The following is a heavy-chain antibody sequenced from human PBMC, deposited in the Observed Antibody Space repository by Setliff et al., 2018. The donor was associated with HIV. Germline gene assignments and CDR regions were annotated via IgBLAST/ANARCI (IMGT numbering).Heavy chain of an antibody. CDR2: INPSGGST. D-gene: IGHD3-22*01. CDR1: GYTFTGYY. V-gene: IGHV1-46*01. J-gene: IGHJ6*02. CDR3: ARDGRAVTSLMVVVSLKNGMDV. Sequence: ASVKVSCKASGYTFTGYYIHWVRQAPGQGLEWMGIINPSGGSTSYPQKFEGRVTMTRDTSTSTFHMELSSLTSEDRAIYYCARDGRAVTSLMVVVSLKNGMDVWGQGTTVTVSS.